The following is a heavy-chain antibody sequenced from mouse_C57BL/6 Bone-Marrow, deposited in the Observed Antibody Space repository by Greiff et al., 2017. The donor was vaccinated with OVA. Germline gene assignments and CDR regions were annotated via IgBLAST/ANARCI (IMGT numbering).Heavy chain of an antibody. CDR3: ARLWGDY. V-gene: IGHV1-42*01. J-gene: IGHJ4*01. Sequence: EVQLQESGPELVKPGASVKISCKASGYSFTGYYMNWVKQSPEKSLEWIGEINPSTGGTTYNQKFKAKATLTVDKSSSTAYMQLKSLTSEDSAVYYCARLWGDYWGQGTSVTVSS. CDR2: INPSTGGT. CDR1: GYSFTGYY. D-gene: IGHD1-1*02.